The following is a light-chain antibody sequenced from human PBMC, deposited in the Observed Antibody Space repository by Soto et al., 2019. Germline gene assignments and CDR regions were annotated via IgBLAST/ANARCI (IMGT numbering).Light chain of an antibody. CDR1: QSVLYSSNNKNY. CDR3: QQYYSTLRT. V-gene: IGKV4-1*01. J-gene: IGKJ4*01. Sequence: DIVMTQSPVSLAVSLGERATINCKSSQSVLYSSNNKNYLAWYQQKPGQPPKLLIYWASTRESGVPDRFSGSGSGTDFTLTISSLQAEDVAVYYCQQYYSTLRTFGGGTKVEIK. CDR2: WAS.